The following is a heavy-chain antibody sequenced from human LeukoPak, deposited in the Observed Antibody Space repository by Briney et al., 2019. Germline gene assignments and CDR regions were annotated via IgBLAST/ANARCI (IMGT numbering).Heavy chain of an antibody. CDR1: GFTFSSYD. V-gene: IGHV3-30*18. Sequence: PGGSLRLSCAASGFTFSSYDMHWVRQAPGKGLEWVALISYDGSNKYYADSVKGRFTISRGSSKNTLYLQMNSLRPEDTAIYYCAKGGYGIQLWWAFDIWGQGTMVTVSS. D-gene: IGHD5-18*01. CDR3: AKGGYGIQLWWAFDI. J-gene: IGHJ3*02. CDR2: ISYDGSNK.